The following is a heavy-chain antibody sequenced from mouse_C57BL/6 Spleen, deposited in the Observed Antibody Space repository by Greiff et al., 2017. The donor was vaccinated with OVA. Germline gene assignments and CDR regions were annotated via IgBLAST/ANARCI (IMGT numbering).Heavy chain of an antibody. D-gene: IGHD3-2*02. CDR2: IYPGDGDT. CDR3: ASDSSGYVPYAMDY. J-gene: IGHJ4*01. CDR1: GYAFSSSW. V-gene: IGHV1-82*01. Sequence: VKVVESGPELVKPGASVKISCKASGYAFSSSWMNWVKQRPGKGLEWIGRIYPGDGDTNYNGKFKGKATLTADKSSSTAYMQLSSLTSEDSAVYFCASDSSGYVPYAMDYWGQGTSVTVSS.